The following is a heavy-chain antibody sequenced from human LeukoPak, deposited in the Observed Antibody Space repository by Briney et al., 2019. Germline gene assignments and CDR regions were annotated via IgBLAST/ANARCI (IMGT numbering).Heavy chain of an antibody. V-gene: IGHV4-39*07. J-gene: IGHJ4*02. Sequence: SETLSLTCTVSGGSISSSSYYWGWIRQPPGKGLEWIGSIYYSGSTYYNPSLKSRVTISVDTSKNQFSLKLSSVTAADTAVYYCARVSGSGSSYYFDYWGQGTLVTVSS. CDR3: ARVSGSGSSYYFDY. D-gene: IGHD3-10*01. CDR2: IYYSGST. CDR1: GGSISSSSYY.